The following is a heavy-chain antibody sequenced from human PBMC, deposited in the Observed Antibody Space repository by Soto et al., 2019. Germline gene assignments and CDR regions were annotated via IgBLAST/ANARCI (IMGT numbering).Heavy chain of an antibody. CDR1: GFSLSTSGMC. CDR2: IDWDDDK. V-gene: IGHV2-70*01. CDR3: ARISSGIRSYWYFDL. J-gene: IGHJ2*01. D-gene: IGHD6-25*01. Sequence: SGPTLVNPTQTLTLTWTFSGFSLSTSGMCVSWIRQPPGKALEWLALIDWDDDKYYSTSLKTRLTISKDTSKNQVVLTMTNMDPVDTATYYCARISSGIRSYWYFDLWGRGTLVTVSS.